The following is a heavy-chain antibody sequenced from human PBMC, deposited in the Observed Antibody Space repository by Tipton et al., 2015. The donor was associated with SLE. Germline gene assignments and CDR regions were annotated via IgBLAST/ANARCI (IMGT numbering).Heavy chain of an antibody. Sequence: LRLSCAASGFTFSNYGMHWVRQAPGKGLEWIGEINHSGSTNYNPSLKSRVTISVDTSKNQFSLKLSSVTAADTAVYYCARGLISYYYYYMDVWGKGTTVTVSS. CDR3: ARGLISYYYYYMDV. CDR2: INHSGST. J-gene: IGHJ6*03. CDR1: GFTFSNYG. V-gene: IGHV4-34*01.